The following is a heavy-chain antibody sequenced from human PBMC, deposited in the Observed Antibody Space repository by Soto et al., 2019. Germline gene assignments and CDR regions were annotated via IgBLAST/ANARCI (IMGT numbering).Heavy chain of an antibody. CDR3: ARSGNYPSRRGDFDY. CDR2: IYYSGST. V-gene: IGHV4-59*08. CDR1: GGSISSYY. J-gene: IGHJ4*02. D-gene: IGHD4-4*01. Sequence: SETLSLTCTVSGGSISSYYWSWIRQPPGKGLEWIGYIYYSGSTNYNPSLKSRVTISVDTSKNQFSLKLSSVTAADTAVYYCARSGNYPSRRGDFDYWGQGTLVTVSS.